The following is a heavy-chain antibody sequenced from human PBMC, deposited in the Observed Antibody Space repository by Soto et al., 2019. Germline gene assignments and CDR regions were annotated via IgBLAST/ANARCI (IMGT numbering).Heavy chain of an antibody. CDR2: INPNSGGT. V-gene: IGHV1-2*02. J-gene: IGHJ4*02. CDR3: AAGEASSRNLAPYYLDF. CDR1: GYTFTGYY. Sequence: GASVKVSCKASGYTFTGYYMHCVRQAPGQGLEWMGWINPNSGGTNYAQKFQGRVTMTRDTSISTAYMELSRLRSDDTAVYYCAAGEASSRNLAPYYLDFWGQGTLVTVSS. D-gene: IGHD6-13*01.